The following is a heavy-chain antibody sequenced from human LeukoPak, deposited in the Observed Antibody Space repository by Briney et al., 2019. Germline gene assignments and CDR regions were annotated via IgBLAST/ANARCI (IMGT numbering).Heavy chain of an antibody. CDR2: ISGSGGST. Sequence: PGGSLRLSCTVSGLIFSDFSMSWVRQAPGKGLEWVSAISGSGGSTYYADSVKGRFTISRDNSKNTLYLQMNSLRAEDTAVYYCAKDLLRYFDWQDYWGQGTLVTVSS. D-gene: IGHD3-9*01. CDR1: GLIFSDFS. J-gene: IGHJ4*02. V-gene: IGHV3-23*01. CDR3: AKDLLRYFDWQDY.